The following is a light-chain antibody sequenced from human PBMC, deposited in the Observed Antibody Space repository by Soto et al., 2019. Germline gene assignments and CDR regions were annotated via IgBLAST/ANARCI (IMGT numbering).Light chain of an antibody. CDR2: GAS. V-gene: IGKV3-20*01. CDR1: QSVNSN. Sequence: EIVMTQSPATLSVSPGERATLSCRASQSVNSNLAWYQQKPGQAPRLLIYGASNRATGIPDRFSGSGSGTDFTLIISRLEPEDFAVYYCQQFVGSPLTFGGGTKVDIK. CDR3: QQFVGSPLT. J-gene: IGKJ4*01.